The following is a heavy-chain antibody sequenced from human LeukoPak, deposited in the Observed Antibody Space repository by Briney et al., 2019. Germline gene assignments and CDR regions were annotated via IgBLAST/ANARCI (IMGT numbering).Heavy chain of an antibody. CDR2: ISGSGGST. CDR3: AKGKYSSGGVPDY. J-gene: IGHJ4*02. D-gene: IGHD6-19*01. Sequence: GGSLRLSCAASGFTFSSYAMSWVRQAPGKGLEWVSAISGSGGSTYYADSVKGRFTVSRDNSRNTLYLQINSLRGEDTAVYYCAKGKYSSGGVPDYWGQGTLVTVSS. CDR1: GFTFSSYA. V-gene: IGHV3-23*01.